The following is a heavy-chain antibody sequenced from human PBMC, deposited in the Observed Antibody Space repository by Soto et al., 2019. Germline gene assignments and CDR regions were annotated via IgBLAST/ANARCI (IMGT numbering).Heavy chain of an antibody. CDR2: MNPNSGNT. CDR1: GYTFTSYD. D-gene: IGHD3-9*01. J-gene: IGHJ6*02. V-gene: IGHV1-8*01. CDR3: ARGGYDILTGYYNRYYYYGMDV. Sequence: QVQLVQSGAEVKKPGASVKASCKASGYTFTSYDINWVRQATGQGLEWMGWMNPNSGNTGYAQKFQGRVTMTRNTSISTVYMELSSLRSEDTAVYYCARGGYDILTGYYNRYYYYGMDVWGQGTTVIVSS.